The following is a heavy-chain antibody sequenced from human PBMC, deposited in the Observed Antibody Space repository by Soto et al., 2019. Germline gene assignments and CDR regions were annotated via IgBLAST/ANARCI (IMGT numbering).Heavy chain of an antibody. CDR2: IYNNETF. J-gene: IGHJ4*02. V-gene: IGHV4-61*01. CDR1: GASVSSGSFY. Sequence: SETLSLTCSVSGASVSSGSFYWSWIRQPPGKGLEWIGFIYNNETFNYNPTLKSRVTISVDTSKNQFSLKLSSVTAADTAVYYCARDPGPSGYYFSFDYWGQGTLVTVSS. CDR3: ARDPGPSGYYFSFDY. D-gene: IGHD3-22*01.